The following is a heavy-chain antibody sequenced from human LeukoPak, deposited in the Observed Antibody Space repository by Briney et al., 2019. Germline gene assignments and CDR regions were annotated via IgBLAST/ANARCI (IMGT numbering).Heavy chain of an antibody. V-gene: IGHV3-23*01. J-gene: IGHJ3*02. Sequence: PGGSLRLSCAASGFTFSSYAMSCVRQAPGKGLEWVSAISGSGGSTYYADSVKGRFTISRDNSKDTLYLQMNSLRAEDTAVYYCAKKPGRAFDIWGQGTMVTVSS. D-gene: IGHD2-8*02. CDR2: ISGSGGST. CDR3: AKKPGRAFDI. CDR1: GFTFSSYA.